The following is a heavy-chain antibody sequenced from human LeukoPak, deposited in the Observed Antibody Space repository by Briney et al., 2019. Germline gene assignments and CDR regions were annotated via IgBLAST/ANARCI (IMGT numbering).Heavy chain of an antibody. Sequence: PSETLSLTCTVSGGSISSSSYYWGWIRQPPGKGLEWIGSIYYSGSTYYNPSLKSRVTISVDTSKNQFSLKLSSVTAADTAVYYCARPREYRGYDSSIDYWGQGTLVTVSS. CDR2: IYYSGST. J-gene: IGHJ4*02. CDR1: GGSISSSSYY. D-gene: IGHD5-12*01. CDR3: ARPREYRGYDSSIDY. V-gene: IGHV4-39*07.